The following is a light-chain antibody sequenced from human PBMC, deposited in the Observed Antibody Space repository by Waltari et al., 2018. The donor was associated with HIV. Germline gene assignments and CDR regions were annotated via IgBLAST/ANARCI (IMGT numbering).Light chain of an antibody. Sequence: NIESNYVYWYQQLPGTAPKVFIYRNSQRPSGVPDRFSGSKSGTSASLIISGLRSGDEADYYCASWDDSLNAFVFGTGTKVTVL. CDR2: RNS. V-gene: IGLV1-47*01. CDR3: ASWDDSLNAFV. CDR1: NIESNY. J-gene: IGLJ1*01.